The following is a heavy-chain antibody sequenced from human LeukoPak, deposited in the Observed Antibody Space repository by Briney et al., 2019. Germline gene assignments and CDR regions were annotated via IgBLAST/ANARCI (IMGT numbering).Heavy chain of an antibody. V-gene: IGHV3-21*01. J-gene: IGHJ4*02. CDR2: ISSSSSYI. Sequence: PGGPLRLSCAASGFTFSVYTMNWVRQAPGKGLEWVSSISSSSSYIYNADSVKGRFTISRDNAKNSLFLLMNSLRAEDTAVYYCARELKTGYSYAPFDCWGQGTLVTVSS. CDR1: GFTFSVYT. D-gene: IGHD5-18*01. CDR3: ARELKTGYSYAPFDC.